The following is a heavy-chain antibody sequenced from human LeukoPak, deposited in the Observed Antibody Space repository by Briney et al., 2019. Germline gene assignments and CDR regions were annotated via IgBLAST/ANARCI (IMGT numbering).Heavy chain of an antibody. J-gene: IGHJ1*01. V-gene: IGHV3-33*01. CDR1: GLTFCSYG. CDR3: ARERVVVTAIGYFQH. Sequence: GRSLRLSCAASGLTFCSYGMHWVRQAPGKGLEWVAVIWYDGSNKYYADSVKGRFTISRDNSKNTLYLQMNSLRAEDTAVYYCARERVVVTAIGYFQHWGQGTLVTVSS. D-gene: IGHD2-21*02. CDR2: IWYDGSNK.